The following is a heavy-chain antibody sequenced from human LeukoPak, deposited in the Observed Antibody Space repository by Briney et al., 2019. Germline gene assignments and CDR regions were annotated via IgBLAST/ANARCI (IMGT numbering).Heavy chain of an antibody. J-gene: IGHJ4*02. CDR3: ARVNPPYGSGRLLYFDY. Sequence: SQTLSFTCAVSGGSISSGGYSWSWIRQPPGKGLEWIGYIYHSGSTYYNPSLKSRVTISVDRSKNQFSLKLSSVTAADTAVYYCARVNPPYGSGRLLYFDYWGQGTLVTVSS. CDR1: GGSISSGGYS. CDR2: IYHSGST. V-gene: IGHV4-30-2*01. D-gene: IGHD3-10*01.